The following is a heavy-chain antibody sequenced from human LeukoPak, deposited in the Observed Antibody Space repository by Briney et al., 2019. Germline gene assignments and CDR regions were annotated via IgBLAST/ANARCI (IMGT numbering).Heavy chain of an antibody. J-gene: IGHJ6*03. CDR3: AAGGDYYYHMDV. D-gene: IGHD3-10*01. CDR2: ISSSTTI. CDR1: GFSFSVYW. V-gene: IGHV3-69-1*01. Sequence: GGSLRLSCAASGFSFSVYWMHWVRQAPGKGLEWVSYISSSTTIYYADSVKGRFTISRDNAKNSVYLQMNSLRAEDTAVYHCAAGGDYYYHMDVWGKGTTVTVSS.